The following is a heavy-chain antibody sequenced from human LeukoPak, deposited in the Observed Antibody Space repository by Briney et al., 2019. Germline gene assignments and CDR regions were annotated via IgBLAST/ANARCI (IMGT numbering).Heavy chain of an antibody. D-gene: IGHD3-22*01. V-gene: IGHV3-23*01. CDR3: AKDHGVYYYDSSGYYSNWFDP. CDR2: ISGSGGST. CDR1: GFTFSSYA. Sequence: GGSLRLSCAASGFTFSSYAMSRVRQAPGKGLEWVSAISGSGGSTYYADSVKGRFTISRDNSKNTLYLQMNSLRAEDTAVYYCAKDHGVYYYDSSGYYSNWFDPWGQGTLVTVSS. J-gene: IGHJ5*02.